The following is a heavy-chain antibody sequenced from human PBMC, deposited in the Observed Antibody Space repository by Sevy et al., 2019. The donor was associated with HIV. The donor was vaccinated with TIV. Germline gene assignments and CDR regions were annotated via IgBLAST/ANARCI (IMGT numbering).Heavy chain of an antibody. V-gene: IGHV3-30*04. CDR1: TFTFSHYA. D-gene: IGHD3-16*01. Sequence: GGSLRLSCVASTFTFSHYAMHWVRQAPGKGLQWVASISYNGEDENYADSVADRFTISRDNPKNTLFLQMSSLRPEDTALYYCARDWGTPPTAILYHFDFWGQGIPVTVSS. CDR2: ISYNGEDE. J-gene: IGHJ4*02. CDR3: ARDWGTPPTAILYHFDF.